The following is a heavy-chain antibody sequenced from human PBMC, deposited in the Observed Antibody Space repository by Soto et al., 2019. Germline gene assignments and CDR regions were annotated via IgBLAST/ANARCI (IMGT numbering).Heavy chain of an antibody. D-gene: IGHD6-19*01. CDR2: INAGNGNT. Sequence: QVQLVQSGAEVKKPGASVKVSCKASGYTFTSYAIHWVRQAPGQRHEWMGWINAGNGNTKYSQKFQDRVTITRDTSASTAYLGLSSLRSEDTAVYYCARDLGGWPDYWGQGTLVTVPS. CDR1: GYTFTSYA. V-gene: IGHV1-3*01. CDR3: ARDLGGWPDY. J-gene: IGHJ4*02.